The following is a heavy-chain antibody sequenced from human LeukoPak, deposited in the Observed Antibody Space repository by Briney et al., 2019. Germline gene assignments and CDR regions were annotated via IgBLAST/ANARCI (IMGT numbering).Heavy chain of an antibody. V-gene: IGHV4-59*01. Sequence: PSETLSLTCTVSGGSISSYYWSWIRLPPGKGLEWIGYIYYSGSANYNPSLSNRVTISVDTSKNQFSLRLSSVTAADTAVYYCARDRTGNNWFDPWGQGTLVTVSS. CDR3: ARDRTGNNWFDP. CDR1: GGSISSYY. D-gene: IGHD1-1*01. J-gene: IGHJ5*01. CDR2: IYYSGSA.